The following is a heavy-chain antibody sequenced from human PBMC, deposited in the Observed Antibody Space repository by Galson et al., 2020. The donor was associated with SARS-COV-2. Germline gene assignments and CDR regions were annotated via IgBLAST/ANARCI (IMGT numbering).Heavy chain of an antibody. CDR3: ARALIRRYGMDV. CDR1: GFTFSSYS. V-gene: IGHV3-48*04. CDR2: ISSSTI. J-gene: IGHJ6*02. D-gene: IGHD3-22*01. Sequence: GGSLRLSCAASGFTFSSYSMNWVRQAPGKGLEWVSYISSSTIYYADSVKGRFTISRDNAKNSLYLQMNSLRAEDTAVYYCARALIRRYGMDVWGQGTTVTVSS.